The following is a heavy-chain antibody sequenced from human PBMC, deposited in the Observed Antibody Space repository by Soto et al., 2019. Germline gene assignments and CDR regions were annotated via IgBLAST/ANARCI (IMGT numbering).Heavy chain of an antibody. CDR1: GVSISSYY. CDR2: IYYNGST. D-gene: IGHD3-10*01. J-gene: IGHJ5*02. CDR3: ARGMYDGSGRTKERYHWFDP. V-gene: IGHV4-59*12. Sequence: SATLSLTCTVSGVSISSYYWSWIRQPPGKGLEWIGYIYYNGSTNYNPSLKSRVTISVDTSKNQFSLKLSSVTAADTAVYYCARGMYDGSGRTKERYHWFDPWGQGTLFTVSS.